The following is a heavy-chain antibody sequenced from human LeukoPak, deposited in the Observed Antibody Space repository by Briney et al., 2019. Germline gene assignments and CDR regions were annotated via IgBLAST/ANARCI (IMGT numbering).Heavy chain of an antibody. J-gene: IGHJ4*02. CDR1: GFTVRNNY. V-gene: IGHV3-23*01. CDR2: ISGSGGST. CDR3: AKESLLWPEEYFDY. Sequence: GGSLRLSCAASGFTVRNNYMNWVRQAPGEGLEWVSAISGSGGSTYYADSVKGRFTISRDNSKNTLYLQMNSLRAEDTAVYYCAKESLLWPEEYFDYWDQGTLVTVSS. D-gene: IGHD3-16*02.